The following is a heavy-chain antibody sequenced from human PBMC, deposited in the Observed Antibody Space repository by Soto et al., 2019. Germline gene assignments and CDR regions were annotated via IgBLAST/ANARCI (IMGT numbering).Heavy chain of an antibody. CDR1: GGSFSGYY. J-gene: IGHJ3*02. Sequence: SETLSLTCAVYGGSFSGYYLSWIRQSPGKGLEWIGEVNPTGSTKYNPSLKSRVTISVDTSKNQFSLNLNSVTAADTALYYCARSREHWLVDAFDIWGQGTMVTVSS. D-gene: IGHD6-19*01. CDR2: VNPTGST. V-gene: IGHV4-34*01. CDR3: ARSREHWLVDAFDI.